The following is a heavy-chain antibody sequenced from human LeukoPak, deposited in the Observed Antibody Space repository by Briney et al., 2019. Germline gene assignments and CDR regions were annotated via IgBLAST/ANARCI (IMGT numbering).Heavy chain of an antibody. Sequence: DPGGSLRLSCAASGFTFSTYTMHWVRQAPGNGLEWVAVISYDGSNKYYTDSVKGRFTISRDNSKNTLYLLMNSLRAGDTAVYYCARPPSSSGWSAFDYWGQGTLVTVSS. V-gene: IGHV3-30*04. D-gene: IGHD6-19*01. CDR1: GFTFSTYT. CDR3: ARPPSSSGWSAFDY. CDR2: ISYDGSNK. J-gene: IGHJ4*02.